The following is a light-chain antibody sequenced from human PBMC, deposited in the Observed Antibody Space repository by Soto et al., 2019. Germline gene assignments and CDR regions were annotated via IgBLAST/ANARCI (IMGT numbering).Light chain of an antibody. CDR1: QSVSSS. J-gene: IGKJ2*01. CDR3: QQYSNWPPYT. CDR2: GAS. Sequence: ELVMTQSPATLSVSPGERATLSCRASQSVSSSLAWYQQRPGQAPRLLIYGASNRATGIPARFSGSGSGTEFTLTISSLQSEDVAGYYCQQYSNWPPYTFGQGTKVEIK. V-gene: IGKV3-15*01.